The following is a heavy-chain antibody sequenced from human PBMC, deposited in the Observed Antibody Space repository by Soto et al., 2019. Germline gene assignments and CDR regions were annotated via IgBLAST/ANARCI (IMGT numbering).Heavy chain of an antibody. J-gene: IGHJ2*01. D-gene: IGHD6-19*01. CDR3: ARLASGWQYYYFDF. CDR2: INHSGST. CDR1: GGSFSPYF. Sequence: QVQLQQWGAGLLKPSETLSLTCAVYGGSFSPYFWSWIRQPPGKGLEWIGAINHSGSTNYNPSLPRRATLSVDTSKNQVSLKLTSVTAADTAVYYCARLASGWQYYYFDFWGRGTPVTVSS. V-gene: IGHV4-34*01.